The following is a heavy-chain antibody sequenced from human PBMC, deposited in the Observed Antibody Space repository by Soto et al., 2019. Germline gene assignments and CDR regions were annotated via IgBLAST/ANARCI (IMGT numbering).Heavy chain of an antibody. CDR1: GFTFSSYA. J-gene: IGHJ6*02. Sequence: GGSLRLSCAASGFTFSSYAMSWVRQAPGKGLEWVSAISGSGGSTYYADSVKGRFTISGDNSKNTLYLQMNSLRAEDTAVYYCAKGVGYSSSWYVYYYGMDVWGQGTSVTVSS. D-gene: IGHD6-13*01. V-gene: IGHV3-23*01. CDR3: AKGVGYSSSWYVYYYGMDV. CDR2: ISGSGGST.